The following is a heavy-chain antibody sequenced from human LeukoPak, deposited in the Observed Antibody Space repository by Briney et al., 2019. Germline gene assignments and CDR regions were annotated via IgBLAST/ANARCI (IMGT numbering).Heavy chain of an antibody. CDR3: AKGHGWEASYYYYYMDV. J-gene: IGHJ6*03. Sequence: GGSLTLSCAASVHTLNPYTINWPRDAPGKGREWVSSISSSSSYIYYADSVKGRFTISRDDANNSLSLQMNSLRAEDTAVYYCAKGHGWEASYYYYYMDVWGKGTTVTISS. D-gene: IGHD1-26*01. V-gene: IGHV3-21*01. CDR2: ISSSSSYI. CDR1: VHTLNPYT.